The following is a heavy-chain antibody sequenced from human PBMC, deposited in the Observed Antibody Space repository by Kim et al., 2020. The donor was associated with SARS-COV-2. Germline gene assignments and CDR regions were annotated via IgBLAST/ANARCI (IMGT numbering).Heavy chain of an antibody. J-gene: IGHJ5*02. CDR2: IIPIFGTA. CDR1: GGTFSSYA. D-gene: IGHD2-2*03. V-gene: IGHV1-69*13. CDR3: ARDGYCSSTSCSTRGNWFDP. Sequence: SVKVSCKASGGTFSSYAISWVRQAPGQGLEWMGGIIPIFGTANYAQKFQGRVTITADESTSTAYMELSSLRSEDTAVYYCARDGYCSSTSCSTRGNWFDPWGQGTLVTVSS.